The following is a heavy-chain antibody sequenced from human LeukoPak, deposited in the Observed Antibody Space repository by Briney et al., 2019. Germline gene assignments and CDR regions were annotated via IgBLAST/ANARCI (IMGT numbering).Heavy chain of an antibody. CDR3: ARDLGGSGWSLGAY. Sequence: GGSLRLYCAASGFIFSNYAMHWVRQAPGKGLEWVAVISYDGSNKYYADSVKGRFTMSRENSKKMLYLQMSSLRPEDTAVYYCARDLGGSGWSLGAYWGQGTLVTVSS. D-gene: IGHD6-19*01. CDR1: GFIFSNYA. CDR2: ISYDGSNK. V-gene: IGHV3-30*04. J-gene: IGHJ4*02.